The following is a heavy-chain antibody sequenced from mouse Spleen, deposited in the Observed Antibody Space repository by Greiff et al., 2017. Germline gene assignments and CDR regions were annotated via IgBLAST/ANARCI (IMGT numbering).Heavy chain of an antibody. CDR1: GFNIKDDY. CDR2: IDPENGDT. J-gene: IGHJ3*01. V-gene: IGHV14-4*01. Sequence: VQLQQSGAELVRPGASVKLSCTASGFNIKDDYMHWVKQRPEQGLEWIGWIDPENGDTEYASKFQGKATITADTSSNTAYLQLSSLTSEDTAVYYCTRRGWFAYWGQGTLVTVSA. CDR3: TRRGWFAY.